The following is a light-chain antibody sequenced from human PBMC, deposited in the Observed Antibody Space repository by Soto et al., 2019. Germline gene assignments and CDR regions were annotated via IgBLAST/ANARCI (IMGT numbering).Light chain of an antibody. J-gene: IGLJ2*01. Sequence: QSALTQPASVSGSPGQSITISCTGTSSDVGGYNYFSWYQQHPGKAPKLMIYDVTDRPSGVSNRFSGYKSANTASLTISGLPAEDEASYYCSSYTSSSTVVFGGGTKLTVL. CDR3: SSYTSSSTVV. CDR2: DVT. CDR1: SSDVGGYNY. V-gene: IGLV2-14*01.